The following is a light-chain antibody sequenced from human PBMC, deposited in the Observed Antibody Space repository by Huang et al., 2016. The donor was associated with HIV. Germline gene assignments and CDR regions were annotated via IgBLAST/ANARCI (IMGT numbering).Light chain of an antibody. Sequence: DIVMTQSPDSLAVSLGGRATINCKSTQSVLYSSNNKNYLAWYQQKPGQPPKRLIYLASTRESGVPDRFNGSRYGKDVASTLSRLQEEEVADKYCEQNNHTARTFGQGTKLEIK. V-gene: IGKV4-1*01. CDR2: LAS. CDR3: EQNNHTART. CDR1: QSVLYSSNNKNY. J-gene: IGKJ2*01.